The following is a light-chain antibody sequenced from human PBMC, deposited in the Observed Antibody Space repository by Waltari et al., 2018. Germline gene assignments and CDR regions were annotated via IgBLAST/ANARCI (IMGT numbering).Light chain of an antibody. CDR1: SERSAYA. V-gene: IGLV4-69*01. Sequence: QLALTQSPSASASLGASVNLTCTLSSERSAYAIQSHQHQPEKGPRFLMKIDGGGGHTKGDGIPDRFSGFSSGAERYLTISSLQYEDEAAYYCQTWDPDTVVFGGGTKLTV. CDR2: IDGGGGH. CDR3: QTWDPDTVV. J-gene: IGLJ2*01.